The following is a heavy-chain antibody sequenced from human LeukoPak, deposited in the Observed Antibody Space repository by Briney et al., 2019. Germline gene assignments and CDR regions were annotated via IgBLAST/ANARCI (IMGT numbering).Heavy chain of an antibody. Sequence: GGSLRLSCAASGFTFSSYAMHWVRQAPGKGLEWVAVISYDGSNKYYADSVKGRFTISRDNSKNTLYLQMNSLRAEDTAVYYCARVSGYGDYVHYFDYWGQGTLVTVSS. CDR3: ARVSGYGDYVHYFDY. D-gene: IGHD4-17*01. CDR1: GFTFSSYA. CDR2: ISYDGSNK. V-gene: IGHV3-30*04. J-gene: IGHJ4*02.